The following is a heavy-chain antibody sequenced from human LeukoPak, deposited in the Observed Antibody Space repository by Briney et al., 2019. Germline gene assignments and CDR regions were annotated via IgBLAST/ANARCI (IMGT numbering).Heavy chain of an antibody. Sequence: PGGSLRLSCAASGFPFSDYAMHWVRQAPGKGLEWVAVISYDGRGNDYADSVKGRFTISRDNSQTTLYLQMHSLIIEDTALYFCVRETGNTNYFDSSGLRALVTVSS. CDR2: ISYDGRGN. V-gene: IGHV3-30*03. CDR3: VRETGNTNYFDS. CDR1: GFPFSDYA. J-gene: IGHJ4*02. D-gene: IGHD1-1*01.